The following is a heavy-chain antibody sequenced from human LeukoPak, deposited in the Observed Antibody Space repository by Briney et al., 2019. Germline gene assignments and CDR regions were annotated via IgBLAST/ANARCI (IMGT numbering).Heavy chain of an antibody. J-gene: IGHJ4*02. V-gene: IGHV4-31*03. D-gene: IGHD3-10*01. CDR3: ARARGRLTRVDY. CDR1: GGSISSGGYY. CDR2: IYYSGST. Sequence: SETLSLTCTVSGGSISSGGYYWSWIRQHPGKGLEWIGYIYYSGSTYYNPSLKSRVTISVDTSKNQFSLKLSSVTAADTAVYYCARARGRLTRVDYWGQGNLVTVSS.